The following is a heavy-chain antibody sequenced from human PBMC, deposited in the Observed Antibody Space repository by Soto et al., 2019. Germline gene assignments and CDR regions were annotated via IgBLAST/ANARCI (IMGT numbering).Heavy chain of an antibody. CDR3: ARVAPYGGNSRIFDY. CDR1: GYTFTSYG. J-gene: IGHJ4*02. V-gene: IGHV1-18*01. Sequence: ASVKVSCKASGYTFTSYGISWVRQAPGQGLEWMGWISAYNGNTNYAQKLQGRVTMTTDTSTSTAYMELRSLRSDDTAVYYCARVAPYGGNSRIFDYWGQGTLVTVSS. CDR2: ISAYNGNT. D-gene: IGHD4-17*01.